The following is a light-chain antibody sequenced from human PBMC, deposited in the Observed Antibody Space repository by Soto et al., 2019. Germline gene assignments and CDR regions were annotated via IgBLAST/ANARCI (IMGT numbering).Light chain of an antibody. Sequence: DIHMTHSPSTLSASVGDRVTITCRARQSISNWLVWYQQKAGKAPKLLIYDPSRLQSRVPSRFSGSCSWTEFTLTISSMEADEFETYYGQEYNSYPWRTFGVVSKV. CDR2: DPS. CDR1: QSISNW. CDR3: QEYNSYPWRT. V-gene: IGKV1-5*01. J-gene: IGKJ4*01.